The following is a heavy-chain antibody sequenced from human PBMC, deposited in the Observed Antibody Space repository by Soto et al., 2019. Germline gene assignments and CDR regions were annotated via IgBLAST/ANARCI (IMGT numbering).Heavy chain of an antibody. Sequence: ASVKVSCKASVYTFTSYGMSWVRQARGQRLEWMGWISVYNGNTNYAQKLQERVTITTDTSTSTAYMELSSLRSEDTAIYYCAAVRYGGYYFDYWGQGTLVTVSS. J-gene: IGHJ4*02. CDR3: AAVRYGGYYFDY. D-gene: IGHD4-17*01. CDR1: VYTFTSYG. V-gene: IGHV1-18*01. CDR2: ISVYNGNT.